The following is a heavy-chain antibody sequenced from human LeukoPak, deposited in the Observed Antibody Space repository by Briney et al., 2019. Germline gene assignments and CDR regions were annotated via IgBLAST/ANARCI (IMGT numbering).Heavy chain of an antibody. CDR1: GGSFSGYY. D-gene: IGHD6-13*01. CDR3: AREVSSWYLPFDY. J-gene: IGHJ4*02. V-gene: IGHV4-34*01. CDR2: INHSGST. Sequence: SETLSLTCAVYGGSFSGYYWSWIRQPPGKGLEWIGEINHSGSTNYNPSLKSRVTISVDTSKNQFSLKLSSVTAADTAVYYCAREVSSWYLPFDYWGQGTLVTVSS.